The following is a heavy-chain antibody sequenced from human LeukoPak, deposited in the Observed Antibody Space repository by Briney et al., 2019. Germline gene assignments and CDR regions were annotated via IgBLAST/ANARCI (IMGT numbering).Heavy chain of an antibody. V-gene: IGHV3-21*04. CDR1: GFTFSSYS. J-gene: IGHJ4*02. Sequence: GGSLRLSCAASGFTFSSYSLNWVRQAPGKGLEWVSSISSSSSYIYYADSVKGRFTISRDNAKNSLYLQMNSLRSDDTAVYYCARGISCSGGSCYSGGSDYWGQGTLVTVSS. CDR3: ARGISCSGGSCYSGGSDY. D-gene: IGHD2-15*01. CDR2: ISSSSSYI.